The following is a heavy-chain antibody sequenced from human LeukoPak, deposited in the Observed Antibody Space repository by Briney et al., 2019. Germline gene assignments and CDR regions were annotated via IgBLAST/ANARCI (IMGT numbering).Heavy chain of an antibody. D-gene: IGHD3-3*01. CDR3: ARDLDFWSGYDY. CDR1: GGSISSYY. Sequence: SETLSLTCTVSGGSISSYYWSWIRQPPGKGLEWIGYIYYSGSTNYNPSLKSRVTISVDTSKNQFSLKLSSVTAADTAVYYCARDLDFWSGYDYWGQGTLVTVSS. J-gene: IGHJ4*02. V-gene: IGHV4-59*12. CDR2: IYYSGST.